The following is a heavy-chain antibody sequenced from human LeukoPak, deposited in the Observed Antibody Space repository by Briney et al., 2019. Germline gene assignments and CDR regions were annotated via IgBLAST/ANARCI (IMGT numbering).Heavy chain of an antibody. CDR3: ARVLVSLAGSGYLDY. D-gene: IGHD3-22*01. V-gene: IGHV4-30-4*08. Sequence: SQTLSLTCTVSGGSISSGAYYWSWVRQHPGKGLDWFGYIGYTGDTYYNPSLRSRVTISLDTSKNQFSLKLSSVTAADTAVYYCARVLVSLAGSGYLDYWGQGTLVTVSS. CDR1: GGSISSGAYY. CDR2: IGYTGDT. J-gene: IGHJ4*02.